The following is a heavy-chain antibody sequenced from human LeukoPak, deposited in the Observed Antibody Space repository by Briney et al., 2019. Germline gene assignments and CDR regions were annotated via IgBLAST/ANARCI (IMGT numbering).Heavy chain of an antibody. CDR1: GGSISSSSYY. J-gene: IGHJ4*02. V-gene: IGHV4-39*01. Sequence: PTETLSLTCTVSGGSISSSSYYWGWLRQPPGTGLEWIGSIYYSGSTYYNPSLKSRVTISVDTSKNQFSLKLSSVTAADTAVYYCAKMDTAMEHWGQGTLVTVSS. CDR2: IYYSGST. CDR3: AKMDTAMEH. D-gene: IGHD5-18*01.